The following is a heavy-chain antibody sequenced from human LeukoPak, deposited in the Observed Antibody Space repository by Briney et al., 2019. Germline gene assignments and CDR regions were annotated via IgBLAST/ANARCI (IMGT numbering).Heavy chain of an antibody. CDR2: ISYDGSNK. J-gene: IGHJ4*02. CDR1: GFTFSSYG. D-gene: IGHD3-3*01. CDR3: AKDYWSGYYDY. Sequence: GGSLRLSCAASGFTFSSYGMHWARQAPGKGLEWVAVISYDGSNKYYADSVKGRFTISRDNSKNTLYLQMNSLRAEDTAVYYCAKDYWSGYYDYWGQGTLVTVSS. V-gene: IGHV3-30*18.